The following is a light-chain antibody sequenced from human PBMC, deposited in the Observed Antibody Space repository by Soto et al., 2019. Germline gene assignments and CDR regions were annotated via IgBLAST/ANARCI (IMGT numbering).Light chain of an antibody. V-gene: IGLV2-14*01. J-gene: IGLJ1*01. CDR3: NSYTSSSTYV. CDR1: TSDVGRY. Sequence: QSALTQPASVSGSPGQSITISCTGTTSDVGRYVSWYQQHLGKAPKLIIYDVSNRPSGVSNRFSGSKSGNTASLTISGLQAEDEAEYYCNSYTSSSTYVFGTGTKLTVL. CDR2: DVS.